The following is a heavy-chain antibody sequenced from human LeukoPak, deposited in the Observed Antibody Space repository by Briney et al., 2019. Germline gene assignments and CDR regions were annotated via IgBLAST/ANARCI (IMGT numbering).Heavy chain of an antibody. CDR2: INPNSGGT. D-gene: IGHD2-21*01. CDR1: GYTFTGHD. J-gene: IGHJ4*01. V-gene: IGHV1-2*02. CDR3: ARAFANPYVSVY. Sequence: ASVKVCCNACGYTFTGHDMHCVRQAPGQGLEWMGWINPNSGGTNYAQKCQGRVTVNRDTSISRAYIELSRLRSDDTAVYYCARAFANPYVSVYWGQRTTVTVSS.